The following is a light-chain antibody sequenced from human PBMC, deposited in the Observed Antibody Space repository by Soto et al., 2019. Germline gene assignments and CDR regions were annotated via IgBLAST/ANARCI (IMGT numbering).Light chain of an antibody. V-gene: IGLV2-23*02. CDR3: CSYAGSSTDV. Sequence: QSALTQPASVSGSPGQSITISCTGTSSDVGSYNPVSWYQQHPGKAPKLMIYEVSKRPSGVSNRFSGSKSGNTASLTISGLQAEDEADYYCCSYAGSSTDVFGTGTKLTVL. J-gene: IGLJ1*01. CDR1: SSDVGSYNP. CDR2: EVS.